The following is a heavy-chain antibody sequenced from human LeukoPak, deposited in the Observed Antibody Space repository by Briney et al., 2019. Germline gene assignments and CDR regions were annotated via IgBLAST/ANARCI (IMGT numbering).Heavy chain of an antibody. Sequence: ASVKVSCKASGYTFTSYYMHWVRQAPGQGLEWMGIINPSGGSTSYAQKFQGRVTMTEDTSTDTAYMELSSLRSEDTAVYYCATPGIPYYYDSSGSRGGSNFDYWGQGTLVTVSS. J-gene: IGHJ4*02. CDR3: ATPGIPYYYDSSGSRGGSNFDY. D-gene: IGHD3-22*01. CDR1: GYTFTSYY. CDR2: INPSGGST. V-gene: IGHV1-46*01.